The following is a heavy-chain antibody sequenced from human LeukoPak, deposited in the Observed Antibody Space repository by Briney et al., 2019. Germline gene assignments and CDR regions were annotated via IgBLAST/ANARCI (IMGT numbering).Heavy chain of an antibody. J-gene: IGHJ4*02. D-gene: IGHD2-15*01. CDR1: GDSINSNY. CDR2: IYYGGST. Sequence: SETLSLTCRFSGDSINSNYWSWMRQPPGKGLEWIGYIYYGGSTSYNPSLKSRVSMSVDTSKNQFSLNLSSVTAADTAVYYCARLLAGCPGGRCRAHFDYWGQGTLVTVSS. V-gene: IGHV4-59*01. CDR3: ARLLAGCPGGRCRAHFDY.